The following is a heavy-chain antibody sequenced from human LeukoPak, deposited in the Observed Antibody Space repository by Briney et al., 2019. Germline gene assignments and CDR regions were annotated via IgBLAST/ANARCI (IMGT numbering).Heavy chain of an antibody. Sequence: GGSLRLSCAASGFTVSSNYMSWVRQAPGKGLEWVSVIYSGGSTYYADSVKGRFTTSRDNSKNTLYLQMNSLRAEDTAVYYCARGTTVTHSFDYWGQGTLVTVSS. CDR1: GFTVSSNY. D-gene: IGHD4-17*01. V-gene: IGHV3-66*02. CDR3: ARGTTVTHSFDY. J-gene: IGHJ4*02. CDR2: IYSGGST.